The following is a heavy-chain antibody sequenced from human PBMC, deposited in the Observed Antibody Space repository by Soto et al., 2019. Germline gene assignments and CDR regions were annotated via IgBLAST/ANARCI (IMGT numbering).Heavy chain of an antibody. D-gene: IGHD3-3*01. CDR2: INPNSGAT. CDR3: ARGGGTILAPLP. CDR1: GCTFTGYF. V-gene: IGHV1-2*02. J-gene: IGHJ5*02. Sequence: AAVKVSCKACGCTFTGYFMHWVRQAPGQGLEWMGWINPNSGATKYAQKFQGRVTLSRDTSISTAYMELSGLRSDDTAVYYCARGGGTILAPLPWGQGTLVTVSS.